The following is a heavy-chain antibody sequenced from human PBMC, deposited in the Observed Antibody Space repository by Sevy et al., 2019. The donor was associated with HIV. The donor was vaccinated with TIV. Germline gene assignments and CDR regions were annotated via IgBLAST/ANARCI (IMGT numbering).Heavy chain of an antibody. D-gene: IGHD2-2*02. Sequence: SETLSLTCSVSGDSINNYYWSWIRQPPGKGLEWIGYTSYSGTTNYSPSLKSRVDISVDTSMHHFSLKINSVTAADTAVYYCARLRWYVVDEPGATPGCYFDSWGQGILVTVSS. CDR3: ARLRWYVVDEPGATPGCYFDS. CDR2: TSYSGTT. J-gene: IGHJ4*02. CDR1: GDSINNYY. V-gene: IGHV4-59*12.